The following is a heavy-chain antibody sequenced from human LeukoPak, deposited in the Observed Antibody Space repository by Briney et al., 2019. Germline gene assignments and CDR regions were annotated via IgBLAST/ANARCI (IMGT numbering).Heavy chain of an antibody. Sequence: ASETLSLTCTVSGGSISSYYWSWIRQPAGTALEWIGRIYTSGTITYNPSLKSRVTMSVDTSKNQFSQKLSSVTAADTAVYYCARDSGTTGEVKFDPWGQGTLVTVSS. CDR1: GGSISSYY. V-gene: IGHV4-4*07. J-gene: IGHJ5*02. CDR3: ARDSGTTGEVKFDP. D-gene: IGHD3-10*01. CDR2: IYTSGTI.